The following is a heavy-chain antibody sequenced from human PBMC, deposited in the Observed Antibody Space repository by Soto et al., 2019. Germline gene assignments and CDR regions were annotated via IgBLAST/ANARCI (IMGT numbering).Heavy chain of an antibody. CDR3: ARERGQYYYDSNGYREAFDI. V-gene: IGHV1-18*01. J-gene: IGHJ3*02. Sequence: QVQLVQSGAEVKKPGASVKVSCKASGYSFTNFAITWVRQAPGQGLELMGWISGHNGNTNLAQKFQGRLTMTTDTTTXXXDXXLRSLRSDDTALYYCARERGQYYYDSNGYREAFDIWGQGTMITVSS. D-gene: IGHD3-22*01. CDR2: ISGHNGNT. CDR1: GYSFTNFA.